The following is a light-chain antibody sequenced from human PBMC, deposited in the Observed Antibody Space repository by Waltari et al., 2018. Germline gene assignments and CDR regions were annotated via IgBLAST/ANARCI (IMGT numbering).Light chain of an antibody. CDR2: EVT. CDR1: SSDVGGYNY. Sequence: QSALTQPASVSGSPGQSITISCTGTSSDVGGYNYVSWYQRHPGKAPPLLIYEVTNRPSGVSNRFPGSKSANTASLTISGLQAEDEADYYCSSYTTSSTLVFGGGTKLTVL. CDR3: SSYTTSSTLV. J-gene: IGLJ3*02. V-gene: IGLV2-14*01.